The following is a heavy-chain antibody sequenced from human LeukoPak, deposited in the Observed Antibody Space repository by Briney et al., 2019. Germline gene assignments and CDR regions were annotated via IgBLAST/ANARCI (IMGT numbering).Heavy chain of an antibody. V-gene: IGHV4-39*01. J-gene: IGHJ4*02. CDR3: ARGDNGYNYYFDY. Sequence: SETLSLTCTVSGGSIRSSYYYWGWIRQPPGKGLEWIGSIYDSGSTYYNPSLKSRVTISVDTSKNQFSLKLNSVTAADTAVYYCARGDNGYNYYFDYWGQGTLVTVSS. CDR1: GGSIRSSYYY. CDR2: IYDSGST. D-gene: IGHD5-24*01.